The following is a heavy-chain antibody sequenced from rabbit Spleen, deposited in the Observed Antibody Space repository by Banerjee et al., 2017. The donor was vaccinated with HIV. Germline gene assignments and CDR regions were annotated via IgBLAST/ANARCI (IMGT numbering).Heavy chain of an antibody. D-gene: IGHD8-1*01. J-gene: IGHJ6*01. Sequence: QSLEESGGGLVKPGASPTLTCKASGFSFNSGYDMCWVRQAPGKGLEWVACAYAGSSGTTYSATWANGRFTISKTSSTTVTLQMTSLTAADTATYFCARDSGTSFSTYGMDLWGQGTLVTVS. CDR3: ARDSGTSFSTYGMDL. CDR1: GFSFNSGYD. CDR2: AYAGSSGTT. V-gene: IGHV1S40*01.